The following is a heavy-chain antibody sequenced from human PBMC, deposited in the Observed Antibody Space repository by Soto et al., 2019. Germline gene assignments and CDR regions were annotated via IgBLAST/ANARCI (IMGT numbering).Heavy chain of an antibody. D-gene: IGHD1-1*01. CDR2: IGPNGGIR. J-gene: IGHJ6*02. Sequence: ASVKVSCKASGYSITSHFMHWVRQAPGQGLEWMGTIGPNGGIRSYAQRFQGRLTMTRNTSISTAYMELSSLRSEDTAVYYCARDTGTDYGMDVWGQGTTVTVSS. V-gene: IGHV1-46*01. CDR3: ARDTGTDYGMDV. CDR1: GYSITSHF.